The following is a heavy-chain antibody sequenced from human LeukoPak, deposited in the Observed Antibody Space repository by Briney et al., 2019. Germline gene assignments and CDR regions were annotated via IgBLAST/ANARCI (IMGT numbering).Heavy chain of an antibody. Sequence: GESLKISCKGSGYSFTSYWIGWVRQMPGKGLGWMGIIYPGDSDTRYSPSFQGQVTISADKSISTAYLQWSSLKASDTAMYYCARRGLDYGDYASHDAFDIWGQGTMVTVSS. CDR1: GYSFTSYW. V-gene: IGHV5-51*01. CDR2: IYPGDSDT. J-gene: IGHJ3*02. D-gene: IGHD4-17*01. CDR3: ARRGLDYGDYASHDAFDI.